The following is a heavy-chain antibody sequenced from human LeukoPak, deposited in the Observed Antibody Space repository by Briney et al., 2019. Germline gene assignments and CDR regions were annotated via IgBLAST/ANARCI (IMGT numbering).Heavy chain of an antibody. CDR3: AKTPQHYYGSGSYFSDY. CDR2: ISGSGGST. V-gene: IGHV3-23*01. Sequence: GSLRLSCAASGFTVSSNYMSWVRQAPGKGLEWVSAISGSGGSTYYADSVKGRFTISRDNSKNTLYLQMNSLRAEDTAVYYCAKTPQHYYGSGSYFSDYWGQGTLVTVSS. J-gene: IGHJ4*02. D-gene: IGHD3-10*01. CDR1: GFTVSSNY.